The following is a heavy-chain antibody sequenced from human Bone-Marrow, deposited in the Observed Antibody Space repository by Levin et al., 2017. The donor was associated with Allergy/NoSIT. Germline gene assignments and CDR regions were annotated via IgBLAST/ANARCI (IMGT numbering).Heavy chain of an antibody. CDR1: GFTFSSYG. J-gene: IGHJ6*02. CDR2: IWYDGSKK. Sequence: GGSLRLSCVASGFTFSSYGMHWVRQPQGKGLEWVAVIWYDGSKKYYAESVKGRFTISRDNSKNTLYLQMNSLGAEDTAVYYCARLAGCGGTCSQTPYGMDLWGQGTTVTVSS. CDR3: ARLAGCGGTCSQTPYGMDL. V-gene: IGHV3-33*01. D-gene: IGHD2-15*01.